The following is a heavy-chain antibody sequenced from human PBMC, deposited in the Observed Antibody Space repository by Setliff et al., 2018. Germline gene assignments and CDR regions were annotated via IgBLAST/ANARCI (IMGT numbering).Heavy chain of an antibody. D-gene: IGHD6-6*01. CDR1: GGTFSSYA. J-gene: IGHJ5*02. CDR2: IIPIFGTA. CDR3: ARVSYSSFLNWFDP. V-gene: IGHV1-69*06. Sequence: VKVSCKASGGTFSSYAISWVRQAPGQGLEWMGRIIPIFGTANYAQEFQGRVTITADKSTSTAYMELSSLRSDDTAVYYCARVSYSSFLNWFDPWGQGTRVTVSS.